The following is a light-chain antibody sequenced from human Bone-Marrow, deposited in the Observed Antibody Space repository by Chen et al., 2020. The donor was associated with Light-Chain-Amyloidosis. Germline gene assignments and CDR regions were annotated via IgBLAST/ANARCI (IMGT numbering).Light chain of an antibody. CDR2: AVN. V-gene: IGLV2-14*01. CDR1: SSDVGAYNY. Sequence: QSALTQPASVSGSPGQSITISCTGTSSDVGAYNYVSWFQQHPGKAPKVMIYAVNNRPAGVSDRFSGSKSGNTASLTSSGLQAEDEADYYCSSYRSSSTWVFGGGTKLTVL. J-gene: IGLJ3*02. CDR3: SSYRSSSTWV.